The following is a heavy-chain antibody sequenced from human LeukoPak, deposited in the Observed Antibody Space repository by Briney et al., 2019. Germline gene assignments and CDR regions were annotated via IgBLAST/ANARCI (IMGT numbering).Heavy chain of an antibody. CDR3: ARSMVRGVIITYWFDP. CDR1: GYTFTSYH. CDR2: INPSGGTT. D-gene: IGHD3-10*01. J-gene: IGHJ5*02. V-gene: IGHV1-46*01. Sequence: ASVKVSCKASGYTFTSYHMHWVRQAPGQGLEWMGIINPSGGTTNYAQKFRGRVTMTRDMSTSTVYMELSSLRSEDTAVYYCARSMVRGVIITYWFDPWGQGTLVTVSS.